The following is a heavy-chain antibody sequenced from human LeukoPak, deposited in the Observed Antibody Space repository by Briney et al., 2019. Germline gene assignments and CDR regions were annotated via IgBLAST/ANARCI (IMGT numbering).Heavy chain of an antibody. Sequence: GGSLRLSCAASGFTVSSNYMSWVRQAPGEGLEWVSVIYSGGSTYYADSVKGRFTISRDNSKNTLYLQMNSLRAEDTAVYYCARDRVYYYASSGYYPDAFDIWGQGTMVTVSS. J-gene: IGHJ3*02. D-gene: IGHD3-22*01. CDR3: ARDRVYYYASSGYYPDAFDI. CDR1: GFTVSSNY. V-gene: IGHV3-66*01. CDR2: IYSGGST.